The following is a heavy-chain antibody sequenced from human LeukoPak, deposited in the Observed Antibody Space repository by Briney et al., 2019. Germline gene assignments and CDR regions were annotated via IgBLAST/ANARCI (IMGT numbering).Heavy chain of an antibody. CDR3: ATSKSYYDILTGPFDY. J-gene: IGHJ4*02. CDR1: GYTFTGYY. CDR2: IIPIFGTA. Sequence: ASVKVSCKASGYTFTGYYMHWVRQAPGQGLEWMGGIIPIFGTANYAQKFQGRVTITTDESTSTAYMELSSLRSEDTAVYYCATSKSYYDILTGPFDYWGQGTLVTVSS. V-gene: IGHV1-69*05. D-gene: IGHD3-9*01.